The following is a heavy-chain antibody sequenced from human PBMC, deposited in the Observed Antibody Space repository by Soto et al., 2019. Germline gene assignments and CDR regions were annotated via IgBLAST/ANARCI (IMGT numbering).Heavy chain of an antibody. CDR2: IYPGDSDT. V-gene: IGHV5-51*01. Sequence: EVQLVQSGAEVKKPGESLKISCKGSGYSFTSYWIGWVRQMPGKGLEWMGIIYPGDSDTRYSPSFQGQVTISADKSISTASLQGSSLKASDTAMYYCAGGGVRGVITRTRDYYGMDVWGQGTTVTVSS. CDR1: GYSFTSYW. CDR3: AGGGVRGVITRTRDYYGMDV. D-gene: IGHD3-10*01. J-gene: IGHJ6*02.